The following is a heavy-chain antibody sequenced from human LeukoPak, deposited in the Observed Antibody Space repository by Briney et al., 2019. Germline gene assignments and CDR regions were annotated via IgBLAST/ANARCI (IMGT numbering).Heavy chain of an antibody. J-gene: IGHJ4*02. CDR3: ASPKPDY. V-gene: IGHV3-74*01. CDR1: GFTFSSWY. CDR2: ITSDGTTS. Sequence: GGSLRLSCAASGFTFSSWYMYWVRQRPGKGLEWLCRITSDGTTSYYADSVRGRFTISRDNAKNTLYPQMNSLTDEDTAVYYCASPKPDYWGQGTLVTVSS.